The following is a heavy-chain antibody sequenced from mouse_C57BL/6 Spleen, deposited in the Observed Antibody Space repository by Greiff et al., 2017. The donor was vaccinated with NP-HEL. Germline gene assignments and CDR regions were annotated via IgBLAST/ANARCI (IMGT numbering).Heavy chain of an antibody. V-gene: IGHV1-55*01. J-gene: IGHJ2*01. CDR2: IYPGSGST. CDR1: GYTFTSYW. D-gene: IGHD2-4*01. CDR3: AREVYDYGGTNFDY. Sequence: QVQLQQPGAELVKPGASVKMSCKASGYTFTSYWITWVKQRPGQGLEWIGDIYPGSGSTNYNEKFKSKATLTVDTSSSTAYMQLSSLTSEDSAVYYCAREVYDYGGTNFDYWGQGTTLTVSS.